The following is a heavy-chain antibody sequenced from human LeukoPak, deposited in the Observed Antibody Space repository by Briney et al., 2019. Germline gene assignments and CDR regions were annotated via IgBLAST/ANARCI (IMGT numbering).Heavy chain of an antibody. V-gene: IGHV4-39*01. J-gene: IGHJ5*02. Sequence: SETLSLTCTVSGGSISSSSYYWGWIRQPPGKGLEWIGSIYYSGSTYYNPSLKSRVTISVDTSKNQFSLKLSSVTAADTAVYYCARHSGDIVVVVAATPLSWFDPWGQGTLVTVSS. D-gene: IGHD2-15*01. CDR3: ARHSGDIVVVVAATPLSWFDP. CDR1: GGSISSSSYY. CDR2: IYYSGST.